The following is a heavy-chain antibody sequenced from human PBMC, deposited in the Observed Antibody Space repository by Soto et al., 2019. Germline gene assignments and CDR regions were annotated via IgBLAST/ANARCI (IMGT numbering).Heavy chain of an antibody. CDR3: ARAGTSLGYCSSTSCYEFDY. J-gene: IGHJ4*02. CDR2: ISRSSSNI. V-gene: IGHV3-48*02. CDR1: GFTFSSYS. Sequence: GGSLRLSCAASGFTFSSYSMNWVRQAPGKGLQWVSYISRSSSNIYYADSVKGRFTISRDNAKNSLYLQMNTLTDEDTAVYYCARAGTSLGYCSSTSCYEFDYWGQGTLVTSPQ. D-gene: IGHD2-2*01.